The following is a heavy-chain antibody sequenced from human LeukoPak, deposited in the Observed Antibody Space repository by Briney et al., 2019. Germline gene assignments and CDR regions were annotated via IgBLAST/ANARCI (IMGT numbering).Heavy chain of an antibody. V-gene: IGHV3-33*01. CDR2: IWYDGSNK. Sequence: SGGSLRLSCAASGFTFSSYGMHWVRQAPGKGLEWVAVIWYDGSNKYYADSVKGRFTISRDNSKNTLYLQMNSLRAEDTAVYYCARDPGHSSGYSFDYWGQGTLVTVSS. D-gene: IGHD3-22*01. J-gene: IGHJ4*02. CDR1: GFTFSSYG. CDR3: ARDPGHSSGYSFDY.